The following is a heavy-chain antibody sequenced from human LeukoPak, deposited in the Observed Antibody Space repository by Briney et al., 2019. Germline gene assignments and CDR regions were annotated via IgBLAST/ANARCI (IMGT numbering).Heavy chain of an antibody. CDR1: GGSFSSYY. V-gene: IGHV4-34*01. Sequence: SETLSLTCAVYGGSFSSYYWSWIRQPPGKGLEWIGEINHSASTNYNPSLKSRVTISVDTSKNQFSLKLSSVTAADTAVYYCARRYCSSTSCFRGRGNRLNWFDPWGQGTLVFVSS. D-gene: IGHD2-2*01. CDR2: INHSAST. J-gene: IGHJ5*02. CDR3: ARRYCSSTSCFRGRGNRLNWFDP.